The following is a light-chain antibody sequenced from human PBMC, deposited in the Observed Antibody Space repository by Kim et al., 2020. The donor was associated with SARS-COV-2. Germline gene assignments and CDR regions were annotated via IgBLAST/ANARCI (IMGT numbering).Light chain of an antibody. Sequence: GQSITIAFTGTRSDVGGYNYVSWYQQHPGKAPKLMIYDVRNRPAGVSNRFSGSKSGNTASLTISGLQAEDEADYYCSSYTSSSTLVFGGGTQLTVL. CDR1: RSDVGGYNY. CDR3: SSYTSSSTLV. CDR2: DVR. V-gene: IGLV2-14*03. J-gene: IGLJ2*01.